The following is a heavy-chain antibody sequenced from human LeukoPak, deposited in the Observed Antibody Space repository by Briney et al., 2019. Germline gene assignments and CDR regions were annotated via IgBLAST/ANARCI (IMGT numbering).Heavy chain of an antibody. J-gene: IGHJ4*02. Sequence: SETLSLICTVSGGSISSSSYYWGWIRQPPGKGLEWIGSIYYSGSTYYNPSLKSRVTISVDTSKNQFSLKLSSVTAADTAVYYCASVRYYYGSGRPFDYWGQGTLVTVSS. CDR1: GGSISSSSYY. CDR3: ASVRYYYGSGRPFDY. CDR2: IYYSGST. D-gene: IGHD3-10*01. V-gene: IGHV4-39*07.